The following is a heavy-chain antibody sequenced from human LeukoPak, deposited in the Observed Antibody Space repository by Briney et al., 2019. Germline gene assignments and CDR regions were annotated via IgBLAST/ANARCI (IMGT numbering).Heavy chain of an antibody. V-gene: IGHV5-51*01. Sequence: HGESPKISCKGSGYSFTSYWIGWVRQMPGKGLEWMGIIYPGDSDTRYSPSFQGQVTISADKSISTAYLQWSSLTAADTAMYYCARRSFSTRFYFIDVWGKGTTVTVSS. CDR3: ARRSFSTRFYFIDV. J-gene: IGHJ6*03. CDR2: IYPGDSDT. CDR1: GYSFTSYW. D-gene: IGHD3-3*01.